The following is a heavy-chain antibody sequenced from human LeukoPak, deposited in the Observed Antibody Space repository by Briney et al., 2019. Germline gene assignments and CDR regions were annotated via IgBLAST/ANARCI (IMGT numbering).Heavy chain of an antibody. D-gene: IGHD3-10*01. CDR1: GYSFTSYW. J-gene: IGHJ4*02. V-gene: IGHV5-51*01. CDR2: SYPGDSDT. CDR3: ARQKWYYGSGID. Sequence: GESLKISCQGSGYSFTSYWIGWVRQMPAPGQEWMGISYPGDSDTSYIQPFQRQVTISADKSISTAYLQWSSLKASDTALYYCARQKWYYGSGIDWGQGTLVTVSS.